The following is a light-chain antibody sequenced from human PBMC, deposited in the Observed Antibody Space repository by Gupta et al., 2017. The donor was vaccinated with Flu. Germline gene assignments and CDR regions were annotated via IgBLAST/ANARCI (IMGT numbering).Light chain of an antibody. CDR1: QDINNW. CDR3: QQAHSIPPS. J-gene: IGKJ2*03. CDR2: TAS. Sequence: SVGDRVTITCRASQDINNWVAWFQQKPGEAPKLLMYTASSLHSGAPSRFSASGSGTDFTLTIRGLQREDFASYYCQQAHSIPPSFGQGTNVEI. V-gene: IGKV1-12*01.